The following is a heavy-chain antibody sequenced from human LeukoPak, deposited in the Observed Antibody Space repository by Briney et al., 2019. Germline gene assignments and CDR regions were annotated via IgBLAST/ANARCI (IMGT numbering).Heavy chain of an antibody. V-gene: IGHV1-69*05. CDR2: IIPIFGTA. CDR1: GGTFSSYA. D-gene: IGHD4-11*01. J-gene: IGHJ6*03. CDR3: ARWVGSNYDHYYYYMDV. Sequence: ASVKVSCKASGGTFSSYAISWVRQAPGQGLEWMGGIIPIFGTANYAQKFQGRVTITTDESTSTAYVELSSLRSEDTAVYYCARWVGSNYDHYYYYMDVWGKGTTVTVSS.